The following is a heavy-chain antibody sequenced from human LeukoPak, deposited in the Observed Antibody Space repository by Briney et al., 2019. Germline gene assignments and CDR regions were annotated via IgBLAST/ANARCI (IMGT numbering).Heavy chain of an antibody. CDR1: GFTFSSFE. CDR2: ISSSGSSV. D-gene: IGHD5-12*01. J-gene: IGHJ4*02. V-gene: IGHV3-48*03. CDR3: VRDLKATY. Sequence: GESLRLSCAASGFTFSSFEMNWIRQAPGKGLEWVSYISSSGSSVYYADSVKGRFTISRDNAKNSVYLQMNSLRAEDTAVYYCVRDLKATYWGQGTLVTVSS.